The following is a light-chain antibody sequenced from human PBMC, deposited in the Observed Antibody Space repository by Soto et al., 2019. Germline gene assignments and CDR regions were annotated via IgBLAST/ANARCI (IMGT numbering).Light chain of an antibody. V-gene: IGKV3-11*01. J-gene: IGKJ5*01. CDR1: ESVAGY. Sequence: EIVLTQSSATLSLSPGERATLSCRSSESVAGYLAWYQQKPGLPPRLLIYETSNRVIGIPARFSGSGSGTDFTLTISSLEPEDFGVYYCQQRWHWPSNTFGQGTRLEI. CDR2: ETS. CDR3: QQRWHWPSNT.